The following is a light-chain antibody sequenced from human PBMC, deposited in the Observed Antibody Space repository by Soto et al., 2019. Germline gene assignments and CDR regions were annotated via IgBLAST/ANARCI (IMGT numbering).Light chain of an antibody. CDR2: LAS. J-gene: IGKJ3*01. Sequence: DIQMTQSPSTLSASVGDRVTITRGPSQSFSNWLAWYQQKPGKAPKLLIYLASTLVFGVPSRFSGSGSGTEFTLTISGLQTDDFATYSCKQYNSYPITFGPGTKVDIK. V-gene: IGKV1-5*03. CDR1: QSFSNW. CDR3: KQYNSYPIT.